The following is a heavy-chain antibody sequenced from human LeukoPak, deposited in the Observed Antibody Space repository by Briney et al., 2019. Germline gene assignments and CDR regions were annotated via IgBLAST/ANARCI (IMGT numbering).Heavy chain of an antibody. CDR3: ARGAPGYYYGMDV. CDR2: IYYSGST. V-gene: IGHV4-59*01. J-gene: IGHJ6*02. Sequence: SETLSLTCTVSGGSISSYYWSWIRQPPGKGLEWIGYIYYSGSTNYNPSLKSRVTKSVDTSKNQFSLKLSSVTAADTAVYYCARGAPGYYYGMDVWGQGTTVTVSS. CDR1: GGSISSYY.